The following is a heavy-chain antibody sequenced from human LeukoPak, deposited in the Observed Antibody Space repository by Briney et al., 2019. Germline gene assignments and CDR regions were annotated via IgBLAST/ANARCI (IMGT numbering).Heavy chain of an antibody. D-gene: IGHD4-17*01. Sequence: PSETLSLTCTVSGGSISSGGYYWSWIRQPPGEGLEWTGYIYYSGSTYYHPSLKSRVTISLDTSKNQFSLKLSSVTAADTAVYYCARVTTVTTSFHFDYWGQGTLVTVSS. CDR2: IYYSGST. J-gene: IGHJ4*02. CDR3: ARVTTVTTSFHFDY. V-gene: IGHV4-30-4*01. CDR1: GGSISSGGYY.